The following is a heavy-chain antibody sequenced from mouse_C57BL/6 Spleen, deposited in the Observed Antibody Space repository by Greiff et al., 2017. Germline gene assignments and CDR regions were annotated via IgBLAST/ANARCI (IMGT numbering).Heavy chain of an antibody. CDR1: GYTFTDYY. CDR3: ARPYDYDYAMDY. CDR2: IFPGSGST. V-gene: IGHV1-75*01. J-gene: IGHJ4*01. D-gene: IGHD2-4*01. Sequence: QVQLKESGPELVKPGASVKISCKASGYTFTDYYINWVKQRPGQGLEWIGWIFPGSGSTYYNEKFKGKATLTVDKSSSTAYMLLSSLTSEDSAVYFCARPYDYDYAMDYWGQGTSVTVSS.